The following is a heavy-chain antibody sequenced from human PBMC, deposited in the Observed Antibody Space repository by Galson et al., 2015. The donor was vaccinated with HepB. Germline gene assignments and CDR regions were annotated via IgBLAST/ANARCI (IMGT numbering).Heavy chain of an antibody. J-gene: IGHJ4*02. Sequence: SLRLSCAASGFTFSSCAMNWVRQAPGKGLEWVSSISGNAAKSNYADSVNGRFTISRDNSENTLYLQLNSLTVEDTAEYYCAKGTYGDYRGFDYWGQGTLVTVSS. V-gene: IGHV3-23*01. CDR3: AKGTYGDYRGFDY. CDR1: GFTFSSCA. D-gene: IGHD4-17*01. CDR2: ISGNAAKS.